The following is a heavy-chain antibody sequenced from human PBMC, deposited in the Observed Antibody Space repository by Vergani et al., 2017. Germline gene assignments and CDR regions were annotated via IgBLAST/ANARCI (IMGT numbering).Heavy chain of an antibody. Sequence: QVQLQESGPGLVKTSQTLSLTCTVSGGSINNHNYYWSWNRQPAGEGLAWIWRSHTSGSTNYNPSLKSRVTMSEDTSKNQFSLNLTSVTAADTAVYFCARGSCLGGSCDKPLFDYWGQGILVTVSS. CDR2: SHTSGST. D-gene: IGHD2-15*01. CDR1: GGSINNHNYY. CDR3: ARGSCLGGSCDKPLFDY. J-gene: IGHJ4*02. V-gene: IGHV4-61*02.